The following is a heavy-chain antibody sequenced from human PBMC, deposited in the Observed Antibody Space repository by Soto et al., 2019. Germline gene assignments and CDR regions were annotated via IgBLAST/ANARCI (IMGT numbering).Heavy chain of an antibody. V-gene: IGHV3-30*18. CDR1: GFTFSSYG. J-gene: IGHJ6*02. CDR3: AKDHGLYGMDV. D-gene: IGHD3-10*01. Sequence: QVQLVESGGGVVQPGRSLRLSCAASGFTFSSYGMHWVRQAPGKGLEWVAVISYDGSNKYYADSVKGRFTISRDNSKNTLYLQMNSRRAEDTAVYYCAKDHGLYGMDVWGQGTTVTVSS. CDR2: ISYDGSNK.